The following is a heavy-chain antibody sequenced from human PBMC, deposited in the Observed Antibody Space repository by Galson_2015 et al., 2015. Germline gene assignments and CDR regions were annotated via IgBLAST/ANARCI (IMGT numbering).Heavy chain of an antibody. V-gene: IGHV3-33*01. J-gene: IGHJ6*03. CDR1: GFTLSSYI. D-gene: IGHD3-9*01. CDR2: IWSDGSNE. CDR3: ARTNSFTGYRYYYYYMDV. Sequence: SLRLSCAASGFTLSSYIMHWVRQAPGKGLEWVTVIWSDGSNEYYADSVEGRFTISRDNSQNILYLQMNSLTAEDTAVYYCARTNSFTGYRYYYYYMDVWGEGTTVTVSS.